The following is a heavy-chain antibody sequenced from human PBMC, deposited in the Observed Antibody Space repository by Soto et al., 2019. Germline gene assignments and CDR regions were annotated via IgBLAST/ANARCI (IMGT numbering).Heavy chain of an antibody. CDR3: AKDPEMATMGEWFDP. V-gene: IGHV3-23*01. CDR1: GFTFSSYA. D-gene: IGHD3-16*01. CDR2: ISGSGGST. J-gene: IGHJ5*02. Sequence: LRLSCAASGFTFSSYAMSWVRQAPGKGLEWVSAISGSGGSTYYADSVKGRFTISRDNSKNTLYLQMNSLRAEDTAVYYCAKDPEMATMGEWFDPWGQGTLVTVSS.